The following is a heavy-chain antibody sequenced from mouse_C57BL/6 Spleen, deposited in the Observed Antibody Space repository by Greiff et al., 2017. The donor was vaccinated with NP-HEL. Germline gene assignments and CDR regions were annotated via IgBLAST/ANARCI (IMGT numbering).Heavy chain of an antibody. CDR1: GYSITSGYD. D-gene: IGHD2-3*01. CDR2: ISYSGST. Sequence: VQLKQSGPGMVKPSQSLSLTCTVTGYSITSGYDWHWIRHFPGNKLEWMGYISYSGSTNYNPYLKSRISITHDTSKNHFFLKLNSVTTEDTATYYCARGGMDSTFAFWGQGTLVTVSA. V-gene: IGHV3-1*01. J-gene: IGHJ3*01. CDR3: ARGGMDSTFAF.